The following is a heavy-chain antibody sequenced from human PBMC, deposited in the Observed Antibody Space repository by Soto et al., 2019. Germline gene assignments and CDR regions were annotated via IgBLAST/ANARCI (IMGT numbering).Heavy chain of an antibody. D-gene: IGHD4-4*01. J-gene: IGHJ6*02. CDR2: INAGNGNT. CDR1: GGTFSSYA. Sequence: GTSVKLSCKDSGGTFSSYAISWVRQAPGQRLEWMGWINAGNGNTKYSQKFQGRVTITRDTSASTAYMELSSLRSEDTAVYYCASSYSNYALIDYYYYGMDVWGQGTTVTVSS. CDR3: ASSYSNYALIDYYYYGMDV. V-gene: IGHV1-3*01.